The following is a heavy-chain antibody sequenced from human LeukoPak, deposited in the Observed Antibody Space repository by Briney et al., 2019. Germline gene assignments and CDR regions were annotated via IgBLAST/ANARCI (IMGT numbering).Heavy chain of an antibody. V-gene: IGHV3-33*08. Sequence: QPGRSLRLSCTASGFTFSIYGMHWVRQAPGKGLEWVALIWYDGNNKYYADSVKGRFTVSRDNSKNTLYLQMNSLRAEDTAVYYCARDLAAGEHFYFDLWGRGALVTVSS. J-gene: IGHJ2*01. D-gene: IGHD7-27*01. CDR1: GFTFSIYG. CDR2: IWYDGNNK. CDR3: ARDLAAGEHFYFDL.